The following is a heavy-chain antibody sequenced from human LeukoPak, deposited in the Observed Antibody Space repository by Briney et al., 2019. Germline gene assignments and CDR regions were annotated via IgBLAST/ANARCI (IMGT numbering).Heavy chain of an antibody. CDR3: ARDPGIAARGGLYMDV. V-gene: IGHV3-66*02. Sequence: GGSLRLSCAASGFGVSLNYMPWVRQAPGQGLEWVSVIYSGGRTYYGESVKGRFTISRDNDKNTLYLQMNSLRDEDTAVYYCARDPGIAARGGLYMDVWGKGTTVTVSS. D-gene: IGHD6-13*01. CDR1: GFGVSLNY. J-gene: IGHJ6*03. CDR2: IYSGGRT.